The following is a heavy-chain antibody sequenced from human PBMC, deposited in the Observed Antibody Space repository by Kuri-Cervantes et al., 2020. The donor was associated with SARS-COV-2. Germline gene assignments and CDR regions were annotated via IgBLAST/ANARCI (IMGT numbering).Heavy chain of an antibody. D-gene: IGHD4-23*01. CDR1: GFTFSSYA. CDR3: ARQVTPYSYYYGMDV. J-gene: IGHJ6*02. V-gene: IGHV3-30*14. CDR2: ISYDGSNK. Sequence: GESLKISCAASGFTFSSYAMHWVRQAPGKGLEWVAVISYDGSNKYYADSVKGRFTISRDNSKNTLYLQINSLRAEDTAVDYCARQVTPYSYYYGMDVWGQGTTVTVSS.